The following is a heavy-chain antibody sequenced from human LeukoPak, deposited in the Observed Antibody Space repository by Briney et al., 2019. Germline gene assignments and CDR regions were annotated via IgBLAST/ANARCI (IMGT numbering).Heavy chain of an antibody. CDR3: ARVLPVASRDY. CDR1: GFTISTYW. V-gene: IGHV3-7*01. J-gene: IGHJ4*02. Sequence: HPGGSLRLSCAASGFTISTYWMSWVRQAPGKGLEWVANIKQDGSDKFYVDSVKGRFTISRDNAKNSMYLQMNSLRAEDTAVYYCARVLPVASRDYWGQGTLVTVSS. CDR2: IKQDGSDK. D-gene: IGHD2-2*01.